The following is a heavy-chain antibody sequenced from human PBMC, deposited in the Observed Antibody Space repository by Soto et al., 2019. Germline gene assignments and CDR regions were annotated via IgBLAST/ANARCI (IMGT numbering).Heavy chain of an antibody. CDR2: IGSSSRYT. Sequence: GGSLRLSCVVSGFSFSDYYMSWIRQAPGKGLEWVSYIGSSSRYTNYADSVKGRFIISRDNAKKSLYLQMNNLRAEDTAIYYCVRTVVAETYYAFDIWGQGTMVTVSS. CDR3: VRTVVAETYYAFDI. V-gene: IGHV3-11*06. CDR1: GFSFSDYY. J-gene: IGHJ3*02. D-gene: IGHD2-15*01.